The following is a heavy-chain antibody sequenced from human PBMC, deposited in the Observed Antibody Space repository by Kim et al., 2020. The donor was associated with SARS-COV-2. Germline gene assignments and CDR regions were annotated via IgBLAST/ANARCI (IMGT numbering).Heavy chain of an antibody. V-gene: IGHV3-23*01. CDR1: GFIFSSYG. CDR2: FSYPGGNT. CDR3: VKNRGPPFFDY. Sequence: GGSLRLSCAASGFIFSSYGMSWVRQAPGKGLEWVSSFSYPGGNTFYTDSVKCRFIISRDNSKNTLYLQMNSLGAEDTAVYYCVKNRGPPFFDYWGQGTLVTVSS. J-gene: IGHJ4*02.